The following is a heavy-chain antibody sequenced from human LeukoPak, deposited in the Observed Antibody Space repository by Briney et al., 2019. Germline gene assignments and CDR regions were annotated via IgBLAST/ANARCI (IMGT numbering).Heavy chain of an antibody. J-gene: IGHJ4*02. CDR1: GFTFGNSG. V-gene: IGHV3-23*01. CDR2: ISGNGVST. CDR3: AKGAWLDY. Sequence: PGRSLRLSCAASGFTFGNSGMSWVRQAPGRGLEWVSVISGNGVSTYYADSVKGRFTISRDNSKNTLYLQMNSLRAEDTAVYYCAKGAWLDYWGQGTLVTVSS.